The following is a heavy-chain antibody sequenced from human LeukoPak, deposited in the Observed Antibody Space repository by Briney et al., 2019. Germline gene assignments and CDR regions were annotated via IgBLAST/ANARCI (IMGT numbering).Heavy chain of an antibody. Sequence: GGSLRLSCAASGFTFSSYWMSWVRQAPGKGLEWVANIKQDGSEKYYVDSVKGRFTISRDNAKSSLYLQMNSLRAEDTAVFYCARVYGSGSYSGSYLDFWGQGTLVTVSS. V-gene: IGHV3-7*01. D-gene: IGHD3-10*01. CDR3: ARVYGSGSYSGSYLDF. CDR2: IKQDGSEK. CDR1: GFTFSSYW. J-gene: IGHJ4*02.